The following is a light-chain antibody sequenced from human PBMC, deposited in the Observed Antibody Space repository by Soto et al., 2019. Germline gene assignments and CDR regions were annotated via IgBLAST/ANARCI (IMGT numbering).Light chain of an antibody. Sequence: EIVLTQSPGTLSLSPGERATFSCRASQRVSSSYLAWYQQKPGQAPRLLIDGASSRATGIPDRFSGSGSGTDFTLTISRLEPEDFAVYYCQQYDSSPYTFGQGTKLEIK. CDR3: QQYDSSPYT. CDR2: GAS. CDR1: QRVSSSY. J-gene: IGKJ2*01. V-gene: IGKV3-20*01.